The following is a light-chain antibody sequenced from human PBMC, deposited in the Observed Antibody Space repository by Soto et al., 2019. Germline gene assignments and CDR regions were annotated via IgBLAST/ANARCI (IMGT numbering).Light chain of an antibody. J-gene: IGKJ2*01. CDR1: QSISSW. V-gene: IGKV1-5*03. CDR3: QQYNSYSYT. CDR2: KAS. Sequence: DIQVTQSPSTLSASVGDRVTITCRASQSISSWLAWYQQKPGKAPKLLIYKASSLESGVPSRFSGSGSGTEFTLTISSLQPDDFATYYCQQYNSYSYTFGQGIKLEIK.